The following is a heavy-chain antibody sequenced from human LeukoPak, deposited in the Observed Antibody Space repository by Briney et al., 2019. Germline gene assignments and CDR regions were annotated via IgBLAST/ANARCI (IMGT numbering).Heavy chain of an antibody. D-gene: IGHD3-16*02. CDR3: ARRAYYDYVWGSYRHNWFDP. J-gene: IGHJ5*02. CDR1: GYSFTSYW. V-gene: IGHV5-51*01. CDR2: IYPGDSDT. Sequence: PGESLKISCKGSGYSFTSYWIGWVRQMPGKGLEWMGIIYPGDSDTRYSPSFQGQVTISADKSISTAYLQWSSLKASDTAMYYCARRAYYDYVWGSYRHNWFDPWGQGTLVTVSS.